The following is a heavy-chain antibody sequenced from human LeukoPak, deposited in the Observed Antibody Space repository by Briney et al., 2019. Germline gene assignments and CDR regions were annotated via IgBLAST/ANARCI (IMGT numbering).Heavy chain of an antibody. CDR2: IISSGTTI. CDR1: GFTFSDYY. Sequence: GGSLRLSCAASGFTFSDYYMSWIRPAPGKGLGWVSYIISSGTTIYYADSVKGRFTISRDNAKNSLYLQMNSLRAEDTAVYYCAREWNIVVVPAAIGWFDPWGQGTLVTVSS. CDR3: AREWNIVVVPAAIGWFDP. J-gene: IGHJ5*02. V-gene: IGHV3-11*01. D-gene: IGHD2-2*01.